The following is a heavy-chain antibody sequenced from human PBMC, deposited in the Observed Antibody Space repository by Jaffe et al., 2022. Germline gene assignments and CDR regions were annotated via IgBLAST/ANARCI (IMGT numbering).Heavy chain of an antibody. Sequence: EVQLVESGGGLVQPGGSLRLSCAASGFTFSSYEMNWVRQAPGKGLEWVSHISSSGSTIYYADSVKGRFTISRDNAKNSLYLQMNSLRAEDTAVYYCARVVRYSSGWWYYFDYWGQGTLVTVSS. D-gene: IGHD6-19*01. V-gene: IGHV3-48*03. CDR2: ISSSGSTI. CDR1: GFTFSSYE. J-gene: IGHJ4*02. CDR3: ARVVRYSSGWWYYFDY.